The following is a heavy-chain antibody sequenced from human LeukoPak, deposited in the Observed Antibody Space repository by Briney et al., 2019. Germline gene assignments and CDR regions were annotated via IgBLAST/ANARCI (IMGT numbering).Heavy chain of an antibody. V-gene: IGHV4-59*01. Sequence: SETLSLTCTVSGGSISSYYWSWIRQPPGKGLEWIGYIYYSGSTNYNPSLKSRVTISVDTSKNQFSLKLSSVTAADTAVYYCARENDDAIDIWGQGTMVTVSS. CDR2: IYYSGST. J-gene: IGHJ3*02. CDR1: GGSISSYY. CDR3: ARENDDAIDI.